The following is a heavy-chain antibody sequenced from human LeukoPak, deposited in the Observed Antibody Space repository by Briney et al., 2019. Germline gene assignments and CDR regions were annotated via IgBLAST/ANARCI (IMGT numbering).Heavy chain of an antibody. CDR2: INHSGST. V-gene: IGHV4-34*01. J-gene: IGHJ5*02. Sequence: SSETLSLTCAVYGGSFSGYYWSWIRQPPGKGLEWIGEINHSGSTNYNPSLKSRVTISVDTSKNQFSLKPSSVTAADTAVYYCARTQGFDPWGQGTLVTVSS. CDR1: GGSFSGYY. CDR3: ARTQGFDP.